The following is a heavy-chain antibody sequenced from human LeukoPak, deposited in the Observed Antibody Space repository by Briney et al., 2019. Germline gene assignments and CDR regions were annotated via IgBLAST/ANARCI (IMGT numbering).Heavy chain of an antibody. CDR2: MNPNSGNT. Sequence: GASVKVSCKASGYTFTSYDINWVRQATGQGLEWMGWMNPNSGNTGYAQKFQGRVTMTRNTSISTAYMELSSLRSEDTAVYYCARDRSDSSGYYLYYFDYWGQGTLVTVSP. V-gene: IGHV1-8*01. CDR3: ARDRSDSSGYYLYYFDY. D-gene: IGHD3-22*01. CDR1: GYTFTSYD. J-gene: IGHJ4*02.